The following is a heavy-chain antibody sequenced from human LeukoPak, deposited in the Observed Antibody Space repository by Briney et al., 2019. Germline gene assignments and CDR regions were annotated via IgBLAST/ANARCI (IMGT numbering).Heavy chain of an antibody. CDR1: GFTLSSYA. CDR2: ISGSGGST. J-gene: IGHJ4*02. CDR3: AKELLQMAVAGQCDY. Sequence: GGSLRLSRAASGFTLSSYAMSWVRQAPGKGLEWVSAISGSGGSTYYADSVKGRFTISRDNSKNTLYLQMNSLRAEDTAVYYCAKELLQMAVAGQCDYWGQGTLVTVSS. D-gene: IGHD6-19*01. V-gene: IGHV3-23*01.